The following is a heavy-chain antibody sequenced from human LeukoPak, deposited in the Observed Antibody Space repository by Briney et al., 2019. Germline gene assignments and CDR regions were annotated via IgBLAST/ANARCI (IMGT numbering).Heavy chain of an antibody. CDR3: ARDLAFWSGYLYYFDY. V-gene: IGHV3-30-3*01. CDR1: GFTFSSYA. J-gene: IGHJ4*02. D-gene: IGHD3-3*01. Sequence: GGSLRLSCAASGFTFSSYAMHWVPQAPGKGLEWVAVISYDGSNKYYADSVKGRFTISRDNSKNTLYLQMNSLRAEDTAVYYCARDLAFWSGYLYYFDYWGQGTLVTVSS. CDR2: ISYDGSNK.